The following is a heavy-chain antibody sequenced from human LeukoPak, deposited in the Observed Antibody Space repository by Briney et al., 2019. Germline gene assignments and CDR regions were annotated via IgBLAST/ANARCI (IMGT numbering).Heavy chain of an antibody. J-gene: IGHJ6*03. CDR3: ARTAAGTEYYYYYMDV. D-gene: IGHD6-13*01. V-gene: IGHV1-18*01. Sequence: GASVKVSCKASGYTFTSYGISWVRQAPGQGLEWMGWISAYNGNTNYAQKLQGRVTMTTDTSTSTAYMELRSLRSDDTAVYCCARTAAGTEYYYYYMDVWGKGTTVTVSS. CDR2: ISAYNGNT. CDR1: GYTFTSYG.